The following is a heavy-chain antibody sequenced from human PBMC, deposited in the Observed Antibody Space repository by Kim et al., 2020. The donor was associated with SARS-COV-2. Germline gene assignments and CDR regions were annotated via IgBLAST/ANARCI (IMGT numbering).Heavy chain of an antibody. V-gene: IGHV1-69*13. CDR3: AREYSRIAAAGTSFWSSYYYGMDV. J-gene: IGHJ6*02. Sequence: SVKVSCKASGGTFSSYAISWVRQAPGQGLEWMGGIIPIFGTANYAQKFQGRVTITADESTSTAYMELSSLRSEDTVVYYCAREYSRIAAAGTSFWSSYYYGMDVWGQGTTVTVSS. D-gene: IGHD6-13*01. CDR1: GGTFSSYA. CDR2: IIPIFGTA.